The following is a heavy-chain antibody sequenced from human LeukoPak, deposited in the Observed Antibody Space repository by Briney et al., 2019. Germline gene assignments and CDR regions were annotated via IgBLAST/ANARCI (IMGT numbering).Heavy chain of an antibody. CDR2: ISDSGGST. Sequence: GGSLRLSCAASGFTFSSYAMSWVRQAPGKGLEWVSAISDSGGSTYYADSVKGRFTISRDNSKNTLYLQMNSLRAEDTAVYYCAKDPRSSDFWSGYYLNWFDPWGQGTLVTVSS. CDR3: AKDPRSSDFWSGYYLNWFDP. V-gene: IGHV3-23*01. D-gene: IGHD3-3*01. J-gene: IGHJ5*02. CDR1: GFTFSSYA.